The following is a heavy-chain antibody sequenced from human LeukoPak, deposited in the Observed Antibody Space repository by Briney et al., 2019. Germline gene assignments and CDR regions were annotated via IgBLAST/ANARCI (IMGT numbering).Heavy chain of an antibody. J-gene: IGHJ6*02. CDR1: GGSISSYY. D-gene: IGHD5-12*01. CDR3: ARGGSYYYYYGMDV. Sequence: SETLSLTCTVSGGSISSYYWSWIRQPPGKGLEWIGYIYYSGSTNYNPSLKSRVTISVDTSKNQFSLELSSVTAADTAVYYCARGGSYYYYYGMDVWGQGTTVTVSS. CDR2: IYYSGST. V-gene: IGHV4-59*01.